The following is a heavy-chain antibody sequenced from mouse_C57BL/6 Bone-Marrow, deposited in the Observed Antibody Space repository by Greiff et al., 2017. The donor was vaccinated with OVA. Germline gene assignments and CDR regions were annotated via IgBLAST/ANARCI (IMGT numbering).Heavy chain of an antibody. J-gene: IGHJ1*03. Sequence: VQLQQSGAELVKPGASVKMSCKASGYTFTSYWITWVKQRPGQGLEWIGDIYPGSGSTNYNEKFKSKATLTVDTSSSTAYMQLSSLTSEDSAVYDCARSGDDDWYFDVWGKGTTVTVSS. CDR3: ARSGDDDWYFDV. D-gene: IGHD2-13*01. V-gene: IGHV1-55*01. CDR2: IYPGSGST. CDR1: GYTFTSYW.